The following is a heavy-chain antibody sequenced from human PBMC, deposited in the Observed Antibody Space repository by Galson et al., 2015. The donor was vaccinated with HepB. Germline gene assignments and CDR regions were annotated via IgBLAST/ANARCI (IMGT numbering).Heavy chain of an antibody. CDR2: FDPEDGET. D-gene: IGHD3-22*01. CDR3: ATVPLGYYYDGSGYGYYFDY. J-gene: IGHJ4*02. CDR1: GYTLTELS. V-gene: IGHV1-24*01. Sequence: SVKVSCKVSGYTLTELSMHWVRQAPGKGLEWMGGFDPEDGETIYAQKFQGRVTMTEDTSTDTAYMELSSLRSEDTAVYYCATVPLGYYYDGSGYGYYFDYWGQGTLVTVSS.